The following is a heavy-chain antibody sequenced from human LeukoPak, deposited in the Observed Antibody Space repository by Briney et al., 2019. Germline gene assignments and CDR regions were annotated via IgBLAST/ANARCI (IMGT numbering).Heavy chain of an antibody. Sequence: SETLSLTCAVYGGSFSGYYWSWIRQPPGKGLEWIGEINHSGSTNYNPSLKSRVTISVDTSKNQFSLKLSSVTAADTAVYYCARTLIGYSYGYFDYWGQGTLVTVSS. J-gene: IGHJ4*02. D-gene: IGHD5-18*01. CDR2: INHSGST. CDR1: GGSFSGYY. CDR3: ARTLIGYSYGYFDY. V-gene: IGHV4-34*01.